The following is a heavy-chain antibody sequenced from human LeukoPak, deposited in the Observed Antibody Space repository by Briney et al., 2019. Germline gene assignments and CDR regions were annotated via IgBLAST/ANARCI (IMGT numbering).Heavy chain of an antibody. Sequence: AETLFLTCTVSGGSISSHSWSWFRQTPGERPEWLAFIYVSGTTNYNPSLKGRFTISIDSSKSQFSLRLSSVTAADRAIYYCARRYSSRRYVGFFDPWGQGTLVTVSS. D-gene: IGHD6-13*01. CDR2: IYVSGTT. CDR1: GGSISSHS. CDR3: ARRYSSRRYVGFFDP. J-gene: IGHJ5*02. V-gene: IGHV4-59*08.